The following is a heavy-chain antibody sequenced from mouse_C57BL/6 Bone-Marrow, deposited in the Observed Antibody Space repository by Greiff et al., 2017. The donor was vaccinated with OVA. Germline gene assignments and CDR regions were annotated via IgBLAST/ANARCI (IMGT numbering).Heavy chain of an antibody. CDR1: GYTFTDYE. V-gene: IGHV1-15*01. Sequence: QVQLQQSGAELVRPGASVTLSCKASGYTFTDYEMHWVKQTPVHGLEWIGAIDPETGGTAYNQKFKGQAILTADKSSSTAYMELRSLTSEDSAVYYCTRGDSNYYAMDYWGQGTSVTVSS. CDR2: IDPETGGT. D-gene: IGHD2-5*01. J-gene: IGHJ4*01. CDR3: TRGDSNYYAMDY.